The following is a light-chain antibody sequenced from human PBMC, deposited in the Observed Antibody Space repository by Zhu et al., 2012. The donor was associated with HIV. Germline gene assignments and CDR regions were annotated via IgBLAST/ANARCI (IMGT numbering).Light chain of an antibody. V-gene: IGKV1-9*01. CDR3: QHLTLYPT. J-gene: IGKJ4*01. CDR1: QGISNH. CDR2: GAS. Sequence: DIQLTQSPSFLSASVGDRVTITCRASQGISNHLAWYHQKPGNAPKLLIYGASVLQSGVPSRFSGSGSGTEFTLTISSLQPEDFATYFCQHLTLYPTFGGGSKVEIK.